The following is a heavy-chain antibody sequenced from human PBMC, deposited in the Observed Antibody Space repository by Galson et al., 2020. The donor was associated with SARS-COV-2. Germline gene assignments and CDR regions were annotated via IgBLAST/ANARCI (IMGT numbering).Heavy chain of an antibody. J-gene: IGHJ4*02. D-gene: IGHD6-19*01. Sequence: GGSLRPSCVPPGLPLRSYAMSWARQPPGKGLKWVSGIRGSGGSTQYAASVKARFIISRDNSNNTLYLQMSSLRGEDTATYYCAKTQQWLAPFYFGYWGLGALVTVSS. V-gene: IGHV3-23*01. CDR1: GLPLRSYA. CDR3: AKTQQWLAPFYFGY. CDR2: IRGSGGST.